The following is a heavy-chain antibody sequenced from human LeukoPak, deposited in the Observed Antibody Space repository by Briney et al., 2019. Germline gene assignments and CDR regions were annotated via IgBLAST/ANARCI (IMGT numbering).Heavy chain of an antibody. CDR1: GFTFSSYA. J-gene: IGHJ4*02. D-gene: IGHD6-19*01. CDR3: AKDPQWLVLGGYFDY. V-gene: IGHV3-23*01. Sequence: GGSLRLSCAASGFTFSSYAMSWVRQAPGKGLEWVSAISGSGGSTYYADSVKGRFTISRDNSKNTLYLQMNSLRAEDTAVYYCAKDPQWLVLGGYFDYWGQGTLVTVSS. CDR2: ISGSGGST.